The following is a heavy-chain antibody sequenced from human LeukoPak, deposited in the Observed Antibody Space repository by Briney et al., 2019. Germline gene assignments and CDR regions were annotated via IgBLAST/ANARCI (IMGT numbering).Heavy chain of an antibody. D-gene: IGHD6-13*01. CDR3: ARVGHRGGIAANTFDY. J-gene: IGHJ4*02. CDR2: ISSSSSTI. V-gene: IGHV3-48*01. Sequence: GGSLRLSCAASGFTFSSYSMNWVRQAPGKGLEWVSYISSSSSTIYYADSVKGRFTISRDNAKNSLYLQMNSLRAEDTAVYYCARVGHRGGIAANTFDYWGQGTLVTVPS. CDR1: GFTFSSYS.